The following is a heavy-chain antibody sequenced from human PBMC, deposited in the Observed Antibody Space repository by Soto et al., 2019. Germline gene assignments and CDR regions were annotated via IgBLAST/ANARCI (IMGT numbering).Heavy chain of an antibody. Sequence: SETLSLTCAVYGGSFSAYYWSWVRQPSGKGLEWIGEIIHSESTKYNPSLKSRVTISVDTSKNQFSLKLSSVTAADTAVYYCARGYYDSSGYPPRLDAFDIWGQGTMVTVSS. CDR2: IIHSEST. D-gene: IGHD3-22*01. CDR1: GGSFSAYY. J-gene: IGHJ3*02. CDR3: ARGYYDSSGYPPRLDAFDI. V-gene: IGHV4-34*01.